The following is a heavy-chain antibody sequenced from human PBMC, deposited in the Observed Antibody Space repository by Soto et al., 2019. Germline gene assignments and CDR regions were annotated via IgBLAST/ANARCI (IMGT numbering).Heavy chain of an antibody. CDR2: IYHSGST. Sequence: PSETLSLTCPVSGGSISSGGYSWNFLRQPPGKGLEWIGYIYHSGSTLYNPSLKSRVTISVDKSKNQFSLKLTSVTAADTAVYYCARDQLEGNWFDTWGQGTLVTVSS. V-gene: IGHV4-30-2*01. D-gene: IGHD1-1*01. CDR1: GGSISSGGYS. CDR3: ARDQLEGNWFDT. J-gene: IGHJ5*02.